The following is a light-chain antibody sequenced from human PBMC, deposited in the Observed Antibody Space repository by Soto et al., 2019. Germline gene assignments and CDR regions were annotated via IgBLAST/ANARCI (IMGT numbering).Light chain of an antibody. Sequence: IQMTQSPSSLSASILYRVTITFLASQGISTYLNWSQQKPGKAPKLLIYAASSLQSGVPSRFSGSGSETDFTLTISSLQPEDFATYSCQQSYSTMWTFGQGTKVDIK. V-gene: IGKV1-39*01. CDR2: AAS. CDR1: QGISTY. CDR3: QQSYSTMWT. J-gene: IGKJ1*01.